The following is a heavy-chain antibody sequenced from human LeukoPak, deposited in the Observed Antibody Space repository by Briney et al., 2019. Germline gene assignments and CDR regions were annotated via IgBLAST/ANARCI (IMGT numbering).Heavy chain of an antibody. CDR3: ASRTADYGSGSHYGY. V-gene: IGHV1-69*05. CDR2: IIPFSGTA. J-gene: IGHJ4*02. D-gene: IGHD3-10*01. CDR1: GGTFNNYA. Sequence: ASVKVSCKASGGTFNNYAISWVRQAPGQGLEWMGGIIPFSGTANYVQKFQGRVTITTDESTSTDYMELSNLRSDDTAVYYCASRTADYGSGSHYGYWGQGTLVTVSS.